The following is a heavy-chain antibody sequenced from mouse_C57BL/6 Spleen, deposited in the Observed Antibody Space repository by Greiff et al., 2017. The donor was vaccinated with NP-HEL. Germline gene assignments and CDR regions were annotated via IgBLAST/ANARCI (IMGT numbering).Heavy chain of an antibody. Sequence: QVQLQQPGAELVRPGSSVKLSCKASGYTFTSYWMDWVKQRPGQGLEWIGNIYPSDSETHYNQKFKDKATLTVDKSSSTAYMQLSSLTSEDSAVYYCAREAAQATAWFAYWGQGTLVTVSA. CDR3: AREAAQATAWFAY. J-gene: IGHJ3*01. V-gene: IGHV1-61*01. CDR2: IYPSDSET. D-gene: IGHD3-2*02. CDR1: GYTFTSYW.